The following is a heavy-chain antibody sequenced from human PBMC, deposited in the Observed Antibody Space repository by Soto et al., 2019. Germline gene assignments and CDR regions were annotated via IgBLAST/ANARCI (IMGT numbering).Heavy chain of an antibody. D-gene: IGHD1-26*01. CDR1: GYTFNTFG. CDR3: ARGWVKDVGVNDF. CDR2: VSGYSDKR. J-gene: IGHJ4*02. Sequence: IQLVQSAGEVKRPGASVKVSCKASGYTFNTFGITWVRQAPGQGLEWMGCVSGYSDKRDYSRKLQDRITLTADPKTTASYMGLRSLTSEDTAVYYCARGWVKDVGVNDFWGKGTLVPVSS. V-gene: IGHV1-18*01.